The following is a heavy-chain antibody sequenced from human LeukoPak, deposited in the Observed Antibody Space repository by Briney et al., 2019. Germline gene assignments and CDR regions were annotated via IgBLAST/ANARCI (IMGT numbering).Heavy chain of an antibody. CDR1: GGSFSGYY. D-gene: IGHD3-22*01. CDR3: AIAQSSGYDY. J-gene: IGHJ4*02. V-gene: IGHV4-34*01. CDR2: INHSGST. Sequence: PPETLYLTCAVYGGSFSGYYWSWIRQPPGKGLEWIGEINHSGSTNYNPSLKSRVTISVDTSKNQFSLKLSSVTAADTAVYYCAIAQSSGYDYWGQGTLVTVSS.